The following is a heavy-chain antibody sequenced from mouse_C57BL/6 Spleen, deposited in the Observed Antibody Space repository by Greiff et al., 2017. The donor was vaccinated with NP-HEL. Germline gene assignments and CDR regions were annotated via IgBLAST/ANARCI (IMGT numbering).Heavy chain of an antibody. Sequence: EVKLLESGGGLVKPGGSLKLSCAASGFTFSSYAMSWVRQTPEKRLEWVATISDGGSYTYYPDNVKGRFTISRDNAKNNLYLQMSHLKSEDTAMYYCAREYLRLRFAYWGQGTLVTVSA. CDR1: GFTFSSYA. J-gene: IGHJ3*01. CDR3: AREYLRLRFAY. CDR2: ISDGGSYT. V-gene: IGHV5-4*01. D-gene: IGHD3-2*02.